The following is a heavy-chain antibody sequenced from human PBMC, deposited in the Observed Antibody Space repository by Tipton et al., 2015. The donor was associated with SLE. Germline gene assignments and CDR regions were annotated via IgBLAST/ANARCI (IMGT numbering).Heavy chain of an antibody. CDR2: IYYSGST. CDR3: ARHKDFLEWLSSANWFDP. J-gene: IGHJ5*02. Sequence: LRLSCTVSGGSISSYYWSWIRQPPGKGLEWIGYIYYSGSTYYNPSLKSRVTISVDTSKKQFSLRLSSVTAADTAVYYCARHKDFLEWLSSANWFDPWGQGTLVTVSS. CDR1: GGSISSYY. D-gene: IGHD3-3*01. V-gene: IGHV4-59*08.